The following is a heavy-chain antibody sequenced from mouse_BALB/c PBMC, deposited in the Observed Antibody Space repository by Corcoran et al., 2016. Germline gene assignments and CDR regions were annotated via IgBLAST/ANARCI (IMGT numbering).Heavy chain of an antibody. Sequence: EVQLQQSGPELVKPGASVKMSCKASGYTFTSYDMHWVKQKAGQGLEWIGYIYPYNDGTKYTEKFKGKATLTSDKSSSTAYMELSSLTSEDSAVYYCAREVPGGNPFDYWGQGTTLTVSS. J-gene: IGHJ2*01. V-gene: IGHV1S136*01. CDR1: GYTFTSYD. CDR2: IYPYNDGT. D-gene: IGHD2-1*01. CDR3: AREVPGGNPFDY.